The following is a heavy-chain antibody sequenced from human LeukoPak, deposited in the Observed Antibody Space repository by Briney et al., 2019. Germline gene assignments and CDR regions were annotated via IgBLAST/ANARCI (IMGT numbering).Heavy chain of an antibody. CDR2: IYTNGSP. CDR1: GASLSSDY. CDR3: ARLYLPATRFDY. Sequence: SETLSLTCTVSGASLSSDYWSWLRQPAGKGLEWIGRIYTNGSPNYNPSLKSRVTMSVDTSKNQFSLKLTSVTAADTAVYYCARLYLPATRFDYWGQGTLVTVSS. J-gene: IGHJ4*02. V-gene: IGHV4-4*07. D-gene: IGHD5-24*01.